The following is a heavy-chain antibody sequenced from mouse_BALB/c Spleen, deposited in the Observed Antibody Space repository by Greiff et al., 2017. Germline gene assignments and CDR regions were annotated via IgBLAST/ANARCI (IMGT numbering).Heavy chain of an antibody. CDR2: IDPANGNT. D-gene: IGHD1-2*01. Sequence: EVQLQQSGAELVKPGASVKLSCTASGFNIKDTYMHWVKQRPEQGLEWIGRIDPANGNTKYDPKFQGKATMTADTSSNTAYLQLSSLTSEDTAVYYCNACYGFYAMDYWGQGTSVTVSS. V-gene: IGHV14-3*02. CDR1: GFNIKDTY. CDR3: NACYGFYAMDY. J-gene: IGHJ4*01.